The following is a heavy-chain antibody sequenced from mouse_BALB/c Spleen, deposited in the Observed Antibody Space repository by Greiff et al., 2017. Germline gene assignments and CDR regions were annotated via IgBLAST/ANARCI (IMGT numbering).Heavy chain of an antibody. Sequence: EVQRVESGGGLVKPGGSLKLSCAASGFTFSSYAMSWVRQTPEKRLEWVATISSGGSYTYYPDSVKGRFTISRDNAKNTLYLQMSSLRSEDTAMYYCAREDYWGQGTSVTVSS. J-gene: IGHJ4*01. V-gene: IGHV5-9-3*01. CDR3: AREDY. CDR1: GFTFSSYA. CDR2: ISSGGSYT.